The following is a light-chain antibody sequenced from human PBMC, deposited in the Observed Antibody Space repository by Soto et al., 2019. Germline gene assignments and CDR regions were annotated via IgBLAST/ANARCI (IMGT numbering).Light chain of an antibody. J-gene: IGKJ2*01. V-gene: IGKV3-20*01. CDR2: GAS. CDR1: QSVSSSY. Sequence: EIVLTQSPGTLSLSPGERATLSCRASQSVSSSYLAWYQQKPGQAPRLLIYGASRRATGIPDRFSGGQSGTDLTLTVSRLEPEDFEVYFCQHYGSSPYTFGQGTKVDIK. CDR3: QHYGSSPYT.